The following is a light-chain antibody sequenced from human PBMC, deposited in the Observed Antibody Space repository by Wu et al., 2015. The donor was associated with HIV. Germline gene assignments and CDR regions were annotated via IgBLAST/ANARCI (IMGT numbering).Light chain of an antibody. CDR3: QQYGNFPYS. Sequence: EVVLTQSPATLSLSPGERATLSCRASHIVSSSYLAWFQQKPGQAPRLLIYGASTRATGIPDRFSGSGSGTDFTLTISRLEPEDFAVYYCQQYGNFPYSFGQGTKLEIK. CDR2: GAS. CDR1: HIVSSSY. V-gene: IGKV3-20*01. J-gene: IGKJ2*03.